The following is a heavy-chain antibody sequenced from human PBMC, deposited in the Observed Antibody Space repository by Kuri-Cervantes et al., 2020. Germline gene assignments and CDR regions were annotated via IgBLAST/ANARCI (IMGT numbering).Heavy chain of an antibody. V-gene: IGHV3-9*01. D-gene: IGHD3-9*01. J-gene: IGHJ3*02. CDR2: ISSSGSTI. CDR1: GFTFDDYA. Sequence: GGSLRLSCAASGFTFDDYAMHWVRQAPGKGLEWVSYISSSGSTIYYADSVKGRFTISRDNAKNSLYLQMNSLRAEDTALYYCAKDTRLVISAFDIWGQGTMVTVSS. CDR3: AKDTRLVISAFDI.